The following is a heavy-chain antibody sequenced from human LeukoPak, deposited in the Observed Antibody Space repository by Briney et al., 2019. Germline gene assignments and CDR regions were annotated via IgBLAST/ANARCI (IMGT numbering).Heavy chain of an antibody. CDR3: SRGLRGLDY. CDR2: IRSKAYGGTT. CDR1: GFIFGDYA. Sequence: GGSLRLSCTASGFIFGDYAVTWVRQAPGKGLEWVGFIRSKAYGGTTEYAASVKGRFTISRDDSKSIAYLQMNSLKPEDTAVYYSSRGLRGLDYWGQGTLVTVSS. J-gene: IGHJ4*02. D-gene: IGHD2-21*01. V-gene: IGHV3-49*04.